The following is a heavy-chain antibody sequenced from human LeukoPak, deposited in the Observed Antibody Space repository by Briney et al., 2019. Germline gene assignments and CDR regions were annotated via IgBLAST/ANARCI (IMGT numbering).Heavy chain of an antibody. CDR2: IFTSGST. V-gene: IGHV4-4*07. Sequence: SESLSLTCTVSGGSISSYYWSWIRRPAGKGLEWIGRIFTSGSTNYNPSLKSRVTMSVDTSKNKFSLKLSSVPAADTAVYYCARDFTDSGSSLVYYYYYYMDVWGKGTTVTVSS. CDR1: GGSISSYY. D-gene: IGHD1-26*01. J-gene: IGHJ6*03. CDR3: ARDFTDSGSSLVYYYYYYMDV.